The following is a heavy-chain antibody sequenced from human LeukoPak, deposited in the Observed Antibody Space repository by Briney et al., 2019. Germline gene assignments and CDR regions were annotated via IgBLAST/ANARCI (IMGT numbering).Heavy chain of an antibody. CDR3: ARGRTGLLDY. Sequence: GGSLRLSCVASGFNLNNFEIHWVRQAPGKGLEWVSVIYSSGTTYYADSVKGRFTISRDNSENTFSLQMNSLRAEDTALYYCARGRTGLLDYWGQGTLVTVSS. J-gene: IGHJ4*02. D-gene: IGHD7-27*01. V-gene: IGHV3-66*01. CDR1: GFNLNNFE. CDR2: IYSSGTT.